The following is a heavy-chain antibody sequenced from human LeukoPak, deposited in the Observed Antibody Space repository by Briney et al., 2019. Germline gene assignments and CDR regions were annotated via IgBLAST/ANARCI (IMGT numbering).Heavy chain of an antibody. D-gene: IGHD5-12*01. CDR3: TRVIVATKDY. CDR2: IRSKAYGGTP. V-gene: IGHV3-49*04. J-gene: IGHJ4*02. CDR1: GFTFGDYA. Sequence: GGSLRLSCTGSGFTFGDYAMNWVRQAPGKGLEWVGFIRSKAYGGTPEYAASVKGRFTISRDDSKSIAYLQMNSLKTEDTAVYYCTRVIVATKDYWGQGTLVTVSS.